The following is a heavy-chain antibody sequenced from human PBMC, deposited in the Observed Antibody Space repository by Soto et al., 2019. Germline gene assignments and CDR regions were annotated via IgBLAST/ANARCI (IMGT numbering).Heavy chain of an antibody. V-gene: IGHV1-3*01. Sequence: ASVKVSCKASGYTFTSYAMHWVRQAPGQRLEWMGWINAGNGNTKYSQKFQGRVTITRDTSASTAYIELSSLRSEDTAVYYCARDVLLWFGERINWFDPWGQGTLVTVPQ. CDR1: GYTFTSYA. D-gene: IGHD3-10*01. CDR3: ARDVLLWFGERINWFDP. J-gene: IGHJ5*02. CDR2: INAGNGNT.